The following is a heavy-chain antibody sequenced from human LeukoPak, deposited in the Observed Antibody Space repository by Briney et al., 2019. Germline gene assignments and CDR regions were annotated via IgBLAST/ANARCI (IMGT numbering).Heavy chain of an antibody. CDR2: ISAYNGNT. J-gene: IGHJ6*02. V-gene: IGHV1-18*01. Sequence: ASVKVSCKASGYTFTSYGISWVRQAPGQGLEWMGWISAYNGNTNYAQKLQGRVTMTTDTSTSTAYMELRSLRSDDTAVYYCARSYSSSPGLGYYYGMDVWGQGTTVTVSS. CDR1: GYTFTSYG. D-gene: IGHD6-6*01. CDR3: ARSYSSSPGLGYYYGMDV.